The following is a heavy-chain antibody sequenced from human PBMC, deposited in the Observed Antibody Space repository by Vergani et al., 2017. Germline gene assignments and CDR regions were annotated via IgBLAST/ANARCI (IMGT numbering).Heavy chain of an antibody. Sequence: QVQLVQSGAEVKKPGASVRVSCKASGDTFSRYAISWVRQAPGQGLEWMGGIIPIFGQANYARKLQGRVTITADESTNTAYMELSSLRSEDTAVYYCARAGYCSSSSCYTDYYYGMDVWGQGTTVTVSS. CDR3: ARAGYCSSSSCYTDYYYGMDV. CDR2: IIPIFGQA. D-gene: IGHD2-2*02. J-gene: IGHJ6*02. CDR1: GDTFSRYA. V-gene: IGHV1-69*12.